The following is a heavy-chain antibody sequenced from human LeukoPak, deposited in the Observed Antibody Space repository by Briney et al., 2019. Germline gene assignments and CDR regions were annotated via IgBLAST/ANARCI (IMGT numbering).Heavy chain of an antibody. CDR2: ISGSGGST. CDR1: GFTFSSYA. D-gene: IGHD1-26*01. Sequence: GGSLRLSCAASGFTFSSYAMAWVRQAPGKGLEWVSTISGSGGSTYYADSVKGRFTISRDSSKNTLYLQMNSLRAEDTAVYYCAKRVGMTGDVFHHWGQGTLVTVSS. CDR3: AKRVGMTGDVFHH. J-gene: IGHJ1*01. V-gene: IGHV3-23*01.